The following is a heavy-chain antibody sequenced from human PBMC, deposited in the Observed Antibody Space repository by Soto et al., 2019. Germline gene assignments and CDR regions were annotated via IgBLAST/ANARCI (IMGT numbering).Heavy chain of an antibody. CDR3: VRVRGGGTYHFDY. CDR2: TRNKANRYTT. J-gene: IGHJ4*02. Sequence: EVQLLESGGALVQPGGSLRLSCAASGFTFSDHYMDWVRQAPGRGLEWVGRTRNKANRYTTEYAASVKGRFTISRDDSKNSLYLQMNSLKTDDTAVYYCVRVRGGGTYHFDYWGQGALVTVSS. D-gene: IGHD3-10*01. CDR1: GFTFSDHY. V-gene: IGHV3-72*01.